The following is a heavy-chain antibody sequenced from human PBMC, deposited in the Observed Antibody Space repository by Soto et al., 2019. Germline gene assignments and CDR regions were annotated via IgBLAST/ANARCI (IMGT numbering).Heavy chain of an antibody. Sequence: GGSLRLSCAASGFTFSSYGMHWVRQAPGKGLEWVAVISYDGSNKYYADSVKGRFTISRDNSKNTLYLQMNSLRAEDTAVYYCAKGLDGLVYWGQGTLVTVSS. D-gene: IGHD5-12*01. CDR1: GFTFSSYG. J-gene: IGHJ4*02. CDR3: AKGLDGLVY. CDR2: ISYDGSNK. V-gene: IGHV3-30*18.